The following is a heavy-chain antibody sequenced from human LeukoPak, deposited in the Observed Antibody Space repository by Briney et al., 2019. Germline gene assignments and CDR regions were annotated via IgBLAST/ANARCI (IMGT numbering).Heavy chain of an antibody. CDR1: GYSFTSYR. CDR2: IYPGDSDT. CDR3: ARLIQATQAPDYSNSIDY. D-gene: IGHD4-11*01. J-gene: IGHJ4*02. V-gene: IGHV5-51*01. Sequence: GESLKISCKGSGYSFTSYRIGWVRQMPGKGLEWMGIIYPGDSDTRYSPSFQGQVTISADKSISTAYLQWSSLKASDTAMYYCARLIQATQAPDYSNSIDYWGQGTLVTVSS.